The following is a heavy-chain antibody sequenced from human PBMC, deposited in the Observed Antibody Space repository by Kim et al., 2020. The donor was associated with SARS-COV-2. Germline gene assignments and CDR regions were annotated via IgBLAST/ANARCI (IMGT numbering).Heavy chain of an antibody. J-gene: IGHJ4*02. Sequence: SGGTNYAQKFQGRVTMTRDTSISTAYMELSRLRSDDTAVYYCAREPGMVMWGQGTLVTVSS. V-gene: IGHV1-2*02. D-gene: IGHD5-18*01. CDR2: SGGT. CDR3: AREPGMVM.